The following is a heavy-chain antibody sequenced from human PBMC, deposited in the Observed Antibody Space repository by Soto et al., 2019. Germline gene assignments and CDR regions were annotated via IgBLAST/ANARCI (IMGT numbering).Heavy chain of an antibody. CDR2: INSDGSST. CDR3: ARDLGWAGGRDQRMTTVTTDGHQVPKNDY. V-gene: IGHV3-74*01. Sequence: GGSLRLSCAASGFTFSSYWMHWVRQAPGKGLVWVSRINSDGSSTSYADSGKGRFTISRDNAKNTLYLQMNSLRAEDTAVYYCARDLGWAGGRDQRMTTVTTDGHQVPKNDYWGQGTLVTVSS. J-gene: IGHJ4*02. D-gene: IGHD4-4*01. CDR1: GFTFSSYW.